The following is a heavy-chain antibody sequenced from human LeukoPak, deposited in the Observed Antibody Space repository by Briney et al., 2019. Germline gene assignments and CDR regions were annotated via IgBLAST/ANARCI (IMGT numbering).Heavy chain of an antibody. CDR3: VTFSGPDWYFLY. CDR1: GYSLTELA. J-gene: IGHJ4*02. V-gene: IGHV1-24*01. CDR2: FDPEDGET. Sequence: AASVKLSCKVSGYSLTELAMHWVRQAPGKGLEWMGGFDPEDGETIYAQKFQGRVTMTEDTSTDTAYMELNSLRSEDTAVYYCVTFSGPDWYFLYWGQGTLVTVSS. D-gene: IGHD3-9*01.